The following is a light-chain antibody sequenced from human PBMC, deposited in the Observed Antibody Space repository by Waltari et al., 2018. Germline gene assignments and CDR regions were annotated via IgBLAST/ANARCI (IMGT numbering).Light chain of an antibody. V-gene: IGKV3-11*01. CDR3: LQRRRWPLT. CDR2: ETS. J-gene: IGKJ4*01. Sequence: IVLPHSPATLSLPPGDSATLSCRASQTVDTYLAWYQQRPGQAPRLLIYETSNRATGIPDRFSGSGSETDFTLTISSVEPEDVAVYYCLQRRRWPLTFGGGSKLEI. CDR1: QTVDTY.